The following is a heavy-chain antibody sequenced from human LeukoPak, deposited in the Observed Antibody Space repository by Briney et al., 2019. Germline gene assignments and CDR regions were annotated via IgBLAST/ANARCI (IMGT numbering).Heavy chain of an antibody. J-gene: IGHJ4*02. CDR3: ARGGNRFYGDYGFPAFDM. D-gene: IGHD4-17*01. CDR1: GGSFSGYY. CDR2: INHSGST. Sequence: PSETLSLTCAVNGGSFSGYYWSWIRQPPGKGLEWIGEINHSGSTNYNPSLKSRVTISVDTSKNQFSLKTRSVTGGDPAVYYCARGGNRFYGDYGFPAFDMWGPGTLVTVSS. V-gene: IGHV4-34*01.